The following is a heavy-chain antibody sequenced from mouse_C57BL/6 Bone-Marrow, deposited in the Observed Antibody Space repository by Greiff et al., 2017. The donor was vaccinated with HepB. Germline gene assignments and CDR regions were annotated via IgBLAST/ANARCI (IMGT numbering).Heavy chain of an antibody. CDR2: IYPRSGNT. CDR1: GYTFTSYG. Sequence: QVQLQQSGAELARPGASVKLSCKASGYTFTSYGISWVKQRTGQGLEWIGEIYPRSGNTYYNEKFKGKATLTADKSSSTAYMELRSLTSEDSAVYVCARGALFYYGSSGYYYAMDYWGQGTSVTVSS. CDR3: ARGALFYYGSSGYYYAMDY. V-gene: IGHV1-81*01. D-gene: IGHD1-1*01. J-gene: IGHJ4*01.